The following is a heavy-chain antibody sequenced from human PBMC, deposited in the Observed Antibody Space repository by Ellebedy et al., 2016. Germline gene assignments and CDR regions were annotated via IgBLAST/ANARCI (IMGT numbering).Heavy chain of an antibody. J-gene: IGHJ6*02. V-gene: IGHV1-2*04. D-gene: IGHD2-2*01. Sequence: ASVKVSXXASGYTFTGYYMHWVRQAPGQGLEWMGWINPNSGGTNYAQKFQGWVTMTRDTSISTAYMELSRLRSDDTAVYYCARAGLVVPAAMDFYYYGMDVWGQGTTVTVSS. CDR1: GYTFTGYY. CDR3: ARAGLVVPAAMDFYYYGMDV. CDR2: INPNSGGT.